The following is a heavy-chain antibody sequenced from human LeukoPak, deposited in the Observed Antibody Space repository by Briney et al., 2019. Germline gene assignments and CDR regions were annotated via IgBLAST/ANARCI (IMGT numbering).Heavy chain of an antibody. D-gene: IGHD3-3*01. Sequence: SETLSLTCTVSGGSISSSSYYWGWIRQPPGKGLEWIGSIYYSGSTYYNPSLKSRVNISVDTSKHQFSLKLSSVTAADTAVYYCARGGETYYDFWSGYYLVYWGQGTLVTVSS. CDR1: GGSISSSSYY. CDR3: ARGGETYYDFWSGYYLVY. CDR2: IYYSGST. V-gene: IGHV4-39*07. J-gene: IGHJ4*02.